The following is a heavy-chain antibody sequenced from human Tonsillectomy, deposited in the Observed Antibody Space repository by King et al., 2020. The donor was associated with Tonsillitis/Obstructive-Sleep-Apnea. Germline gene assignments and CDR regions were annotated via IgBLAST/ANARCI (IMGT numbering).Heavy chain of an antibody. J-gene: IGHJ4*02. V-gene: IGHV4-34*01. D-gene: IGHD4-23*01. CDR2: INHSGST. CDR1: GGSFTVYH. CDR3: ARGQNYGGNSGFDY. Sequence: QVQLQQWGAGLLKPSETLSLTCAVYGGSFTVYHWSWIRQPPGKGLEWIGEINHSGSTNYNPSLKSRVTISVDTSKNQFSLKLSSVTAADTALYYCARGQNYGGNSGFDYWGQGTLVTVSS.